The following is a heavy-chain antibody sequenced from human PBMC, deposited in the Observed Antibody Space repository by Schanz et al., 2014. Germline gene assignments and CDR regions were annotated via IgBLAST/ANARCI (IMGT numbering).Heavy chain of an antibody. CDR2: ISATSAKI. Sequence: EVQLVESGGGLVQPGGSLRLSCAASGFTFSRNAMNWVRQAPGKGLEWVSYISATSAKIDYADSVQGRFTISRDNAKNTVYLQMTSLRVEDTAVYYCARGGADSAMAHEYWGRGTLVTVSS. CDR3: ARGGADSAMAHEY. D-gene: IGHD5-18*01. CDR1: GFTFSRNA. V-gene: IGHV3-48*01. J-gene: IGHJ4*02.